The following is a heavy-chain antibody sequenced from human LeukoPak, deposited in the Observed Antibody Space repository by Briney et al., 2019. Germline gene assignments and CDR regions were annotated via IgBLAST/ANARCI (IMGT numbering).Heavy chain of an antibody. Sequence: PGGSLRLSCAASGFTFSGSAMHWVRQASGKGREWVGRIISKANSYATAYAASVKGRFTISRDDSKNTAYLQMNSLKTEDTAVYYCTRRGPYCSSTSCYSYYYYMDVWGKGTTVTVSS. J-gene: IGHJ6*03. CDR1: GFTFSGSA. D-gene: IGHD2-2*01. V-gene: IGHV3-73*01. CDR2: IISKANSYAT. CDR3: TRRGPYCSSTSCYSYYYYMDV.